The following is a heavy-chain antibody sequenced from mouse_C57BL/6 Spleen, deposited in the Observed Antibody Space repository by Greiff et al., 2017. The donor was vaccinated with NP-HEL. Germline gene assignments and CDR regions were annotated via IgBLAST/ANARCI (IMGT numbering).Heavy chain of an antibody. Sequence: QVHVKQSGAELVKPGASVKISCKASGYAFSSYWMNWVKQRPGKGLEWIGQIYPGDGDTNYNGKFKGKATLTADKSSSTAYMQLSSLTSEDSAVYFCARAGPGNFDVWGTGTTVTVSS. V-gene: IGHV1-80*01. CDR3: ARAGPGNFDV. CDR1: GYAFSSYW. D-gene: IGHD4-1*01. CDR2: IYPGDGDT. J-gene: IGHJ1*03.